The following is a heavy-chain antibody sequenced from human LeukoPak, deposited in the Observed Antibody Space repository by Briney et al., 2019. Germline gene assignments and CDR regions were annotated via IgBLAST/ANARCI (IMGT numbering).Heavy chain of an antibody. Sequence: ASVKVSCKASGYTFTSYYMHWVRQAPGQGLEWMGIINPSGGSTSYAQKFQGRVTMSVDTSKNQFSLKLSSVTAADTAVYCCARDGYYDPADYWGQGTLVTVSS. D-gene: IGHD3-22*01. CDR2: INPSGGST. CDR3: ARDGYYDPADY. V-gene: IGHV1-46*01. CDR1: GYTFTSYY. J-gene: IGHJ4*02.